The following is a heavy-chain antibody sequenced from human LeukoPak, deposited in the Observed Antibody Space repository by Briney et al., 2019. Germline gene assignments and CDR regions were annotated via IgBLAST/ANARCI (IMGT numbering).Heavy chain of an antibody. V-gene: IGHV3-21*01. CDR2: ISSSSSYI. D-gene: IGHD3-10*01. CDR1: GFTFSSYS. Sequence: PGGSLRLSCAASGFTFSSYSMNWVRQAPGKGLEWVSSISSSSSYIYYADSVKGRFTISRDNAKNSLYLQMNSLRAEDTAVYYCARDPTYYYGSGSYYSLYNWFDPWGQGTLVTVSS. J-gene: IGHJ5*02. CDR3: ARDPTYYYGSGSYYSLYNWFDP.